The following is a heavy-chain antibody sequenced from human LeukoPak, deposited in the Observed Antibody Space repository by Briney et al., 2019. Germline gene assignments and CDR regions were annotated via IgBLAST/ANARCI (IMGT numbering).Heavy chain of an antibody. D-gene: IGHD4-17*01. V-gene: IGHV1-58*01. CDR3: AAGDYGDYYYYGMDV. Sequence: EASVKVSCKASGFTFTCSAVQWVRQARGQRLEWIGWIVVGSGNTNYAQKFQERVTITRDMSTSTAYMELSSLRSEDTAVYYCAAGDYGDYYYYGMDVWGQGTTVTVSS. CDR2: IVVGSGNT. J-gene: IGHJ6*02. CDR1: GFTFTCSA.